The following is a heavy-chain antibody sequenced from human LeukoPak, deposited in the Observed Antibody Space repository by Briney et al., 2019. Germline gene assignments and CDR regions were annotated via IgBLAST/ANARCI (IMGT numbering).Heavy chain of an antibody. CDR3: ASWITFGGVIVDDWFDP. J-gene: IGHJ5*02. CDR1: GYTFTGYY. Sequence: ASVKVSCKASGYTFTGYYMHWVRQAPGQGLEWMGWINPNSGGTNYAQKFQGRVTMTRDTSISTAYMELSRLRSDDTAVYYCASWITFGGVIVDDWFDPWGQGTLVTVSS. CDR2: INPNSGGT. D-gene: IGHD3-16*02. V-gene: IGHV1-2*02.